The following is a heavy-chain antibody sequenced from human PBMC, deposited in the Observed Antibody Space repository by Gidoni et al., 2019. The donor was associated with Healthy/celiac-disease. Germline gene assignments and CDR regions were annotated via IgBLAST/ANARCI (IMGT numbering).Heavy chain of an antibody. V-gene: IGHV3-23*01. J-gene: IGHJ4*02. CDR1: GFTFRSYA. CDR3: AKDQRSSGWNGYFDY. CDR2: ISGSGGST. Sequence: EVQLLESGGGLVQPGGSLRLSCAASGFTFRSYAMSWVRQAPGKGLGWVSAISGSGGSTYYADSVKGRFTISRDNSKNTLYLQMNSLRAEDTAVYYCAKDQRSSGWNGYFDYWGQGTLVTVSS. D-gene: IGHD6-19*01.